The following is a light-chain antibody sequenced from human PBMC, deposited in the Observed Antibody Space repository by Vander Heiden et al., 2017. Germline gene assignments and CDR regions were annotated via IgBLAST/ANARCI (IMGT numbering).Light chain of an antibody. CDR2: QAS. CDR1: QGISKW. Sequence: DIQMTQSPATLSASVGDRVTITCRASQGISKWLAWYQQKPGKAPKLLVYQASRLENGVPSRFSGGGSGTEFTLTISSLQPDDFATYFCQKYNGFPWTFGQGTKVEIK. J-gene: IGKJ1*01. V-gene: IGKV1-5*03. CDR3: QKYNGFPWT.